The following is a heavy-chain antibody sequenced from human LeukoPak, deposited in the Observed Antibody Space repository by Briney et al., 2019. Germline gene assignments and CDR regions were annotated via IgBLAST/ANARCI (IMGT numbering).Heavy chain of an antibody. Sequence: GGSLRLSRTASGFPFIEYSMNWVRQVPGKGLEWIAYIGIDSGKTRYADSVRGRFTISADKTRNSLYLQMNSLRVEDTAVYFCARDHNYAFDNWGQGTLVSVAS. CDR3: ARDHNYAFDN. J-gene: IGHJ4*02. CDR2: IGIDSGKT. D-gene: IGHD1-1*01. V-gene: IGHV3-48*01. CDR1: GFPFIEYS.